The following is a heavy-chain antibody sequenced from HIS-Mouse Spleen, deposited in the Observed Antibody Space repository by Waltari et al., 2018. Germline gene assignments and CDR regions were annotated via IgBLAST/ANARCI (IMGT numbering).Heavy chain of an antibody. Sequence: QLQLQESGPGLVKPSETLSLTCTVSGGSISSSRYYWGWFRQPPGKGLVWIGSIYYSGATYYNPSLKSRVTISVDTSKNQFSLKLSSVTAADTAVYYCARDPRWNDGIDYWGQGTLVTVSS. CDR2: IYYSGAT. V-gene: IGHV4-39*07. CDR3: ARDPRWNDGIDY. D-gene: IGHD1-1*01. J-gene: IGHJ4*02. CDR1: GGSISSSRYY.